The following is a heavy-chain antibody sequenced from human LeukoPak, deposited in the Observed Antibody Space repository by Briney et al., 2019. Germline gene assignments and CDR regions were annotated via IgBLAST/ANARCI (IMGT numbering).Heavy chain of an antibody. CDR3: ARVRDGYNHWYFDL. CDR2: IYTSGST. V-gene: IGHV4-61*02. Sequence: SQTLSLTCTVSGGSISSGSYYWSWIRQPAGKGLEWIGRIYTSGSTNYNPSLKSRVTISVDTSKNQFSLKLSSVTAADTAVYYCARVRDGYNHWYFDLWGRGTLVTVSS. D-gene: IGHD5-24*01. CDR1: GGSISSGSYY. J-gene: IGHJ2*01.